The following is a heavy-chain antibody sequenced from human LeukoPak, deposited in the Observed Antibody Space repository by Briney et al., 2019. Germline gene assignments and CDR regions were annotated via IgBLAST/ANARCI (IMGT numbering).Heavy chain of an antibody. D-gene: IGHD6-13*01. CDR1: GFTFSGYW. J-gene: IGHJ4*02. CDR2: IKQDGSEK. V-gene: IGHV3-7*01. Sequence: GGSLRLSCVASGFTFSGYWMSWVRQAPGKGLEWVANIKQDGSEKYYVDSVRGRFTISRDNAKNSLFLQMDSLRVEDTAVYYCARDLAAGGPCNYWGQGTLVTVSS. CDR3: ARDLAAGGPCNY.